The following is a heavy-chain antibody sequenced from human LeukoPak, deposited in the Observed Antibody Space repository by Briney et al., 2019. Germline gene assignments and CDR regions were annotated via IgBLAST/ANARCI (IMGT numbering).Heavy chain of an antibody. V-gene: IGHV4-4*07. CDR2: IYTSGST. Sequence: SETLSLTCTVSGGSISSYYWSWIRQPAGKGLEWIGRIYTSGSTNYNLSPKSRVTMSVDTSKNQFTLKVSSVTAADTAVYYCAREQWLAPFDYWGQGTLVTVSS. CDR1: GGSISSYY. D-gene: IGHD6-19*01. CDR3: AREQWLAPFDY. J-gene: IGHJ4*02.